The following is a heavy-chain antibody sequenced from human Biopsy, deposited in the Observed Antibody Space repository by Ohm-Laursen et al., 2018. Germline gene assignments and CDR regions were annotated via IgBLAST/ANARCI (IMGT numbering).Heavy chain of an antibody. CDR2: ISPSGATT. CDR1: GNTFATYH. V-gene: IGHV1-46*01. CDR3: ARAGVGSDGTDSYYYGMDV. D-gene: IGHD5-24*01. J-gene: IGHJ6*02. Sequence: SVKVSCKASGNTFATYHIHWVRQAPGQGLEWMGVISPSGATTSFSQKFQGRITMTRETSTGTVHMDLNSLGSEDTAVYYCARAGVGSDGTDSYYYGMDVWGPGTTVTVSS.